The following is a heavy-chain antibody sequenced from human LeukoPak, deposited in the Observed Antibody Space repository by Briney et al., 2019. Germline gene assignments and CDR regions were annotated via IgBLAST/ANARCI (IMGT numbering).Heavy chain of an antibody. CDR2: ISGSGGST. CDR1: GFTFSSYA. Sequence: PGGCLRLSCAASGFTFSSYAMSWVRPAPGRGLEWVSAISGSGGSTYYADSVKGRFTISRDNSKNTLYLQMNSLRAEDTAVYYCAKLVGATRANYFDYWGQGTLVTVSS. CDR3: AKLVGATRANYFDY. J-gene: IGHJ4*02. V-gene: IGHV3-23*01. D-gene: IGHD1-26*01.